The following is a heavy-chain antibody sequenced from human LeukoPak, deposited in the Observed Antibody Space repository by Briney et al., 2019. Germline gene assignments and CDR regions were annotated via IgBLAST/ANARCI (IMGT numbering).Heavy chain of an antibody. Sequence: GESLKISCKGSGYSFTSYWIGWVRQMPGKGLEWMGIIYPGDSDTRYSPSFQGQVTISADKSISTAYLQWSSLKASDTAMYYCARHEGDPPPYSSSSGYFDYWGQGTLVTVSS. V-gene: IGHV5-51*01. D-gene: IGHD6-6*01. J-gene: IGHJ4*02. CDR1: GYSFTSYW. CDR3: ARHEGDPPPYSSSSGYFDY. CDR2: IYPGDSDT.